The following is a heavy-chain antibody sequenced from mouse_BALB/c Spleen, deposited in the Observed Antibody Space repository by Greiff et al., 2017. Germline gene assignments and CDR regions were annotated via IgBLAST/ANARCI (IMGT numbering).Heavy chain of an antibody. D-gene: IGHD2-3*01. J-gene: IGHJ3*01. Sequence: LQQPGSELVRPGASVKLSCKASGYTFTSYWMHWVKQRPGQGLEWIGNIYPGSGSTNYDEKFKSKATLTVDTSSSTAYMQLSSLTSEDSAVYYCTRGRSIYDGYIWGQGTLVTVSA. CDR2: IYPGSGST. CDR3: TRGRSIYDGYI. CDR1: GYTFTSYW. V-gene: IGHV1S22*01.